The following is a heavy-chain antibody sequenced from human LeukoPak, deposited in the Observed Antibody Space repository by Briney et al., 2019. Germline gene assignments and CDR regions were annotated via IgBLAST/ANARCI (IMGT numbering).Heavy chain of an antibody. CDR3: ARLAYCGGDCYSAVDY. D-gene: IGHD2-21*02. CDR2: IYYSGST. J-gene: IGHJ4*02. CDR1: GGSNSSGDYY. V-gene: IGHV4-30-4*01. Sequence: PSETLSLTCTVSGGSNSSGDYYLSWIRQPPGKGLEWIVYIYYSGSTYYNPSLKSRVTISVDTSKNQFSLKLSSVTAADTAVYYCARLAYCGGDCYSAVDYWGQGTLVTVSS.